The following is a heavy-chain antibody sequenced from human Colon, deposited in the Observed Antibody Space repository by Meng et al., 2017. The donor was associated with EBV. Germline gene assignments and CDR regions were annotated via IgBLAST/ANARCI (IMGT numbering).Heavy chain of an antibody. CDR2: IYYSGST. V-gene: IGHV4-31*03. CDR1: GGSISSGNHY. J-gene: IGHJ2*01. Sequence: VRPRGQGHGLVMPSQPRAPTHTVSGGSISSGNHYWSWIRQRPGKGLEYIGYIYYSGSTYYNPSLKSRVIISVDTSKNQFSLRLNSVTAADTAVYYCASLYGDSSVWYLDLWGRGTLVTVSS. D-gene: IGHD4-17*01. CDR3: ASLYGDSSVWYLDL.